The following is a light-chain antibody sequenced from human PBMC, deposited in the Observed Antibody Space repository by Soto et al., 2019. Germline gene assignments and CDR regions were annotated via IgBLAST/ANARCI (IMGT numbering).Light chain of an antibody. Sequence: LTQPPSASGSPGQSVTISCTGTKNDIGVYDFVSWYQHHPGKAPRLIIYEVVQRPSGVPDRFSGSKSGNTASLTVSGLQAADEADYFCKSYAGSNTYVFGSGTKVNV. CDR1: KNDIGVYDF. J-gene: IGLJ1*01. CDR2: EVV. CDR3: KSYAGSNTYV. V-gene: IGLV2-8*01.